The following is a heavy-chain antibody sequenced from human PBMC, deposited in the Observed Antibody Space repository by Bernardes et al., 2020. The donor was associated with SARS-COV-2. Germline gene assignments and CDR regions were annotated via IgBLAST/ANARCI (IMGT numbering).Heavy chain of an antibody. J-gene: IGHJ5*02. CDR3: ASQIVVAA. D-gene: IGHD3-22*01. CDR2: IDTDGSRT. Sequence: GSLRLSCTASGFTFSSYWMHWVRQAPGKGLVWVSHIDTDGSRTNYADSVKGRFTISRDNAKNTLYLQMNSLRAEDTAVYYCASQIVVAAWGQGTLVTVSS. CDR1: GFTFSSYW. V-gene: IGHV3-74*01.